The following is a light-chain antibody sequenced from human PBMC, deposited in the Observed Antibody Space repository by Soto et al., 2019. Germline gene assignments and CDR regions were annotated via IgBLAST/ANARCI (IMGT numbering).Light chain of an antibody. CDR3: QQYGSSPWT. V-gene: IGKV3-20*01. Sequence: EIVLSQSPGTLSLSPGERATLSCRASQSVSSSYLAWYQQKPGQAPRLLISGASRRATGIPDRFSGSGSGTDFTLTISRLETEDFAVYYCQQYGSSPWTFGQGTKVDIK. CDR2: GAS. CDR1: QSVSSSY. J-gene: IGKJ1*01.